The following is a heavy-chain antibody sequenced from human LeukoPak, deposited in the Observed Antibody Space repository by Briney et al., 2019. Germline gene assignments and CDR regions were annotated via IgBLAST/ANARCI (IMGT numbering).Heavy chain of an antibody. D-gene: IGHD3-9*01. CDR3: ARTTKEFDILTGYYFDY. CDR1: GFTFSSYE. J-gene: IGHJ4*02. V-gene: IGHV3-48*03. CDR2: ISSSGSTI. Sequence: PGGSLRLSCAASGFTFSSYEMNWVRQAPGKGLEWVSYISSSGSTIYYADSVKGRFTISRDNAKNSLYLQMNSLRAEDTAVYYCARTTKEFDILTGYYFDYWGQGTLVTVSS.